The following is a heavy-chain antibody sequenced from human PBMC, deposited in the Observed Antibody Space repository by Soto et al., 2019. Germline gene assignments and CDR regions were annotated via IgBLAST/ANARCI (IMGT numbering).Heavy chain of an antibody. CDR1: VGSISSYY. V-gene: IGHV4-59*01. CDR2: IYYSGST. J-gene: IGHJ4*02. D-gene: IGHD3-22*01. Sequence: SETLSLTGTVSVGSISSYYWSWIRQPPGKGLEWIGYIYYSGSTNYNPSLKSRVTISVDTSKDQFSLKLSSVTAADTAVYYCARALDYYDSSGYFDYWGQGTLVTVSS. CDR3: ARALDYYDSSGYFDY.